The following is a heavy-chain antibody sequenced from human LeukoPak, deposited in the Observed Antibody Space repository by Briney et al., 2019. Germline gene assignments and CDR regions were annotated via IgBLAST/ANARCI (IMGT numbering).Heavy chain of an antibody. V-gene: IGHV3-33*06. D-gene: IGHD4-23*01. J-gene: IGHJ4*02. Sequence: PGGSLRLSCAASGFTFSSYGMHWVRQAPGKGLEWVAVIWYDGSNKYYADSVKGRFTISRDNSKNTLYLQMNSLRAEDTAVYYCAKGKRWLPRGYFDYWGQGTLVTVSS. CDR1: GFTFSSYG. CDR3: AKGKRWLPRGYFDY. CDR2: IWYDGSNK.